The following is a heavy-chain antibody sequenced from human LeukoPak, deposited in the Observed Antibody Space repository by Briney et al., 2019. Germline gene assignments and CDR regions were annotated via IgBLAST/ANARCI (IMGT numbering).Heavy chain of an antibody. J-gene: IGHJ4*02. CDR2: INHSGST. V-gene: IGHV4-34*01. Sequence: SETLSLTCAVYGGSFSGYYWSWIRQPPGKGLEWIGEINHSGSTNYNSSLKSRVTISVDTSKNQFSLKLSSVTAADTAVYYCARDHGGSDYWGQGTLVTVSS. CDR1: GGSFSGYY. CDR3: ARDHGGSDY. D-gene: IGHD4-23*01.